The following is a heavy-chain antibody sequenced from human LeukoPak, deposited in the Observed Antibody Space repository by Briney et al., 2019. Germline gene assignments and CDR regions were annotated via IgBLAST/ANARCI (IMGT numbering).Heavy chain of an antibody. J-gene: IGHJ3*02. Sequence: GGSLRLSCTASGFTFGDYAMSWVRQAPGKGLEWVGFIRSKAYGGTTEYAASVKGRFTISRDDSKSIAYLQMNSLKTEDTAVYYCTREPYYDFWSGGHDAFDIWGQGTMVTVSS. CDR1: GFTFGDYA. CDR3: TREPYYDFWSGGHDAFDI. V-gene: IGHV3-49*04. D-gene: IGHD3-3*01. CDR2: IRSKAYGGTT.